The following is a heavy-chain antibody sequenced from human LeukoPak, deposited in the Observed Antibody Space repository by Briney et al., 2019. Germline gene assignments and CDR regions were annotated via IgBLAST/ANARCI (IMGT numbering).Heavy chain of an antibody. V-gene: IGHV4-34*01. CDR1: GGSFSGYY. D-gene: IGHD3-3*01. CDR3: ARGGYYDFWSGYSSVPYYMDV. Sequence: SETLSLTCAVYGGSFSGYYWSWIRQPPGKGPEWIGEINHSGSTNYNPSLKSRVTISVDTSKNQFSLKLSSVTAADTAVYYCARGGYYDFWSGYSSVPYYMDVWGKGTTVTVSS. J-gene: IGHJ6*03. CDR2: INHSGST.